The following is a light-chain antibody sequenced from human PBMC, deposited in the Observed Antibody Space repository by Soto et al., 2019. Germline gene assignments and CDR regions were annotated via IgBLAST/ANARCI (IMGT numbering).Light chain of an antibody. J-gene: IGLJ2*01. CDR1: SSNIGAGYD. Sequence: QSVLTQPPSVSGAPGQRVTISCTGSSSNIGAGYDGHWYQQLPGTAPKLLIYGNSNLPSGVPDRFSGSTSGTSASLAITGLQAEIEADYSCQSYDSSLSVVFGGGTKLTVL. CDR3: QSYDSSLSVV. V-gene: IGLV1-40*01. CDR2: GNS.